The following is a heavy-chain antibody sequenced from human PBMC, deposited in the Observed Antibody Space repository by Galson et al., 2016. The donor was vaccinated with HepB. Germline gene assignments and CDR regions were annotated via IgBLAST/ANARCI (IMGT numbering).Heavy chain of an antibody. CDR1: GITFRSYT. V-gene: IGHV3-30*09. D-gene: IGHD3-3*01. CDR2: ISYDGSNK. J-gene: IGHJ6*02. CDR3: ARDRKGYDVWSGYGDYYYSGMDV. Sequence: SLRLSCAVSGITFRSYTMNWVRQAPGEGLEWVAVISYDGSNKYFANSVKGRFAISRDNSKTTLYLQMNSLRADDTAVYYCARDRKGYDVWSGYGDYYYSGMDVWGQGTTVTVSS.